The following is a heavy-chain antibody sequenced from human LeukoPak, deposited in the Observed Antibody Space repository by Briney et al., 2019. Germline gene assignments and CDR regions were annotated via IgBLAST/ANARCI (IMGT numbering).Heavy chain of an antibody. CDR2: IYLSAST. V-gene: IGHV4-38-2*01. J-gene: IGHJ4*02. CDR1: GNSLSRGYY. Sequence: PLQTLSLTCAVSGNSLSRGYYWGWIRPPPGKGLEWIGTIYLSASTSYNPSLMSRVTISVDTSDNQFSLRLSSVTAADTAVYYCARESDSGGFSNYWGQGSLVTVSS. D-gene: IGHD3-22*01. CDR3: ARESDSGGFSNY.